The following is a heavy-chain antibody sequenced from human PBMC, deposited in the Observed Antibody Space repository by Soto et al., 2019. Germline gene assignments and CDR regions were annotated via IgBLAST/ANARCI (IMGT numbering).Heavy chain of an antibody. CDR1: GFTFSNYA. V-gene: IGHV3-23*01. CDR3: AKYGSRSSPHYLDY. J-gene: IGHJ4*02. CDR2: IFGGGGGT. D-gene: IGHD6-13*01. Sequence: EVQLLESGGGLVQPGGSLRLSCAVSGFTFSNYAVGWVRQAPGMGLEWVSSIFGGGGGTYYTDSVKGRFTISRDSSENRVFLQMNSLRAEDTALYYCAKYGSRSSPHYLDYWGQGTLVTVSS.